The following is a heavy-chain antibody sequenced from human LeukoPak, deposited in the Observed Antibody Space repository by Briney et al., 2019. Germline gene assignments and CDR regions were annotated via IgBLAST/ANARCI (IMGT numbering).Heavy chain of an antibody. CDR2: IHTSGST. CDR3: ARGYPTVTPHYYHDMDV. Sequence: SETLSLTCTVSGGSISSYYWTWIRQPAGKGLEWIGRIHTSGSTNHNPSLKSRVTMSVDTSNNQFSLKLSSVTAADTAIYYCARGYPTVTPHYYHDMDVWGQGTTVTVSS. V-gene: IGHV4-4*07. CDR1: GGSISSYY. D-gene: IGHD4-17*01. J-gene: IGHJ6*02.